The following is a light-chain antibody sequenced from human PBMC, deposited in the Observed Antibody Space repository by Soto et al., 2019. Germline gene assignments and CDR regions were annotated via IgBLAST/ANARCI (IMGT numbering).Light chain of an antibody. J-gene: IGKJ3*01. CDR3: QQYNSYPL. Sequence: DIQMTQSPSTLSASVGDRVTIACRASQRIVRCLAWYQQKPGKAPNLLIYDASNLQSGVPSRFSGSGSGTEFTLTISSLQPDDFATYYCQQYNSYPLFGPGTKVDIK. CDR1: QRIVRC. V-gene: IGKV1-5*01. CDR2: DAS.